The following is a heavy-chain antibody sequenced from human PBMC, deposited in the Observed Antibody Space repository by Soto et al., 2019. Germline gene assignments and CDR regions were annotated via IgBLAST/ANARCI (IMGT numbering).Heavy chain of an antibody. J-gene: IGHJ6*02. CDR1: GDSICSYS. D-gene: IGHD6-19*01. CDR2: IYHNGNT. CDR3: ARGGIIAVAGTDYYYGMDV. V-gene: IGHV4-59*12. Sequence: TLPFTCTVSGDSICSYSWSWIRQPPGKRLEWIGEIYHNGNTKYNPSLKSRVTISVDKSKNQFSLKLSSVTAADTAVYYCARGGIIAVAGTDYYYGMDVWGHRTTVTVSS.